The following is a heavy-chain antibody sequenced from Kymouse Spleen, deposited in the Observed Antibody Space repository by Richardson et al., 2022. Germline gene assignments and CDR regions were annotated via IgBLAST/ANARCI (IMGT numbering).Heavy chain of an antibody. Sequence: EVQLVESGGGLVQPGGSLRLSCAASGFTFSSYSMNWVRQAPGKGLEWVSYISSSSSTIYYADSVKGRFTISRDNAKNSLYLQMNSLRDEDTAVYYCASLLEPLYYYYYYGMDVWGQGTTVTVSS. CDR3: ASLLEPLYYYYYYGMDV. CDR2: ISSSSSTI. V-gene: IGHV3-48*02. CDR1: GFTFSSYS. J-gene: IGHJ6*02. D-gene: IGHD1-1*01,IGHD1-20*01,IGHD1-7*01.